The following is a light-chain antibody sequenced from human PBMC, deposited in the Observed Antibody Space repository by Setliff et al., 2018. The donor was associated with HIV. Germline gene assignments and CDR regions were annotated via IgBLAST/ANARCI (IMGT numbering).Light chain of an antibody. J-gene: IGLJ1*01. CDR2: DSN. V-gene: IGLV2-11*01. CDR1: SNDVGAYSF. Sequence: QSVLTQPRSVSGSPGQSVTISCTGTSNDVGAYSFVSWFQQLPGAVPRLMIFDSNKRPSGVPDRFSGSKSGNTASLTISGLQAEDEADYYCCSNTGSNTYVFGTGTKVTVL. CDR3: CSNTGSNTYV.